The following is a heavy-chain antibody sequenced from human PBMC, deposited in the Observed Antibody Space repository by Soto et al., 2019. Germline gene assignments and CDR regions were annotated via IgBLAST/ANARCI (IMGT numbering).Heavy chain of an antibody. V-gene: IGHV1-69*02. Sequence: VKVSCKASGGTFSSYTISWVRQAPGQGLELMGRIIPILGIANYAQKFQGRVTITADKSTSTAYMELSSLRSEDTAVYYCAIRAYSNSPNYYYGMDVWGQGT. CDR2: IIPILGIA. CDR1: GGTFSSYT. J-gene: IGHJ6*02. CDR3: AIRAYSNSPNYYYGMDV. D-gene: IGHD4-4*01.